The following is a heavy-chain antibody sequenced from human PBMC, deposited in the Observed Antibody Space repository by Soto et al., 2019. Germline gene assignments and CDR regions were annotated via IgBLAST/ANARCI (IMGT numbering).Heavy chain of an antibody. D-gene: IGHD1-26*01. J-gene: IGHJ4*02. Sequence: ASVKVSCKVSGSTLTELSMHWVRQAPGKGPVWMGRFDPDDGETLYAQNFQGRVTMTEDTSTDTAYMEVRSLRSEDTAVYYCVFSFGGSLDYWGQGTLVTVSS. CDR2: FDPDDGET. CDR1: GSTLTELS. CDR3: VFSFGGSLDY. V-gene: IGHV1-24*01.